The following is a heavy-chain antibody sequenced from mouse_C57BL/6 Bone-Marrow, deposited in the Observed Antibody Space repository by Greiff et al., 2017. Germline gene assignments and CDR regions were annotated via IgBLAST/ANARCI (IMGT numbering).Heavy chain of an antibody. D-gene: IGHD1-1*01. CDR2: ISSGSSTI. Sequence: VQLKESGGGLVKPGGSLKLSCAASGFTFSDYGMHWVRQAPEKGLEWVAYISSGSSTIYYADTVKGRFTISSDNAKNTLFLQMTSLRSEDTAMYYCATTVVAYWYFDVWGTGTTVTVSS. CDR3: ATTVVAYWYFDV. J-gene: IGHJ1*03. V-gene: IGHV5-17*01. CDR1: GFTFSDYG.